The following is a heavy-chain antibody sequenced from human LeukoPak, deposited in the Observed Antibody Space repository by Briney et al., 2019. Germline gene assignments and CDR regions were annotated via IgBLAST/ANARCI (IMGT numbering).Heavy chain of an antibody. CDR1: GYTFTSYG. J-gene: IGHJ3*02. Sequence: ASVKVSCKASGYTFTSYGISWVRQAPGPGLEWMGWIRAYNGNTNYAQKLQGRVTMTTDTSTSTAYMELRSLRSDDTAVYYCARVFYYDSSGYDPRPDAFDIWGQGTMVTVSS. V-gene: IGHV1-18*01. D-gene: IGHD3-22*01. CDR3: ARVFYYDSSGYDPRPDAFDI. CDR2: IRAYNGNT.